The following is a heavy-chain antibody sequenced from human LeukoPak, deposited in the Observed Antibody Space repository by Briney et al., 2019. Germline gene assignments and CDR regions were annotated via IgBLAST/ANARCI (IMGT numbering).Heavy chain of an antibody. D-gene: IGHD3-9*01. CDR2: MNPNSGNT. J-gene: IGHJ6*02. V-gene: IGHV1-8*01. Sequence: GASVKVSCKASGYTFTSYDINWVRQATGQGLEWMGWMNPNSGNTGYARKFQGRVTMTRNTSISTAYMELSSLRSEDTAVYYCARSLGIRYFDWLLTNYYYYGMDVWGQGTTVTVSS. CDR3: ARSLGIRYFDWLLTNYYYYGMDV. CDR1: GYTFTSYD.